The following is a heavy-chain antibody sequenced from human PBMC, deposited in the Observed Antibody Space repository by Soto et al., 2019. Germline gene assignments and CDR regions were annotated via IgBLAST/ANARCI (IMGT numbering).Heavy chain of an antibody. CDR1: GGSFSGYY. CDR2: INHSGST. CDR3: ARGHRQYDFRSGHMGDWFDP. J-gene: IGHJ5*02. Sequence: SETLSLTCAVYGGSFSGYYWSWIRQPPGKGLEWIGEINHSGSTNYNPSLKSRVTISVDTSKNQFSLKLSSVTAADTAVYYCARGHRQYDFRSGHMGDWFDPWGQGTLVTVYS. V-gene: IGHV4-34*01. D-gene: IGHD3-3*01.